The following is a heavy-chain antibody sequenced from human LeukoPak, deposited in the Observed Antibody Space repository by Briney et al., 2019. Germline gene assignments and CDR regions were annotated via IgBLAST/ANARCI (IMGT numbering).Heavy chain of an antibody. V-gene: IGHV4-34*01. CDR3: ARAAENTVNRRKRGAEQFDY. CDR1: GGSFSGCY. CDR2: FNHSGST. Sequence: SETLSLTCAVYGGSFSGCYWWWIHQPPGKVLELIGVFNHSGSTNYNPSLKSRVTISVDTSKNQFSLKLSSVTAADTAVYYCARAAENTVNRRKRGAEQFDYWGQGTLVTVSS. J-gene: IGHJ4*02. D-gene: IGHD1/OR15-1a*01.